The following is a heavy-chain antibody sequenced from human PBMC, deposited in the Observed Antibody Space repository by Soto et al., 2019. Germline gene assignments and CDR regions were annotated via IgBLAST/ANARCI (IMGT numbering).Heavy chain of an antibody. V-gene: IGHV4-30-4*01. J-gene: IGHJ6*02. CDR2: IYYSGIT. CDR3: ARAIVLGDSRYYYGMDV. Sequence: SETLSLTCTVSGGSISGGDYYWSWIRQPPGKGLDLIGYIYYSGITYYNPSLKSRVTISVETSKNQFSLKLSSVTAADTAVYYCARAIVLGDSRYYYGMDVGGQGTTVTVSS. CDR1: GGSISGGDYY. D-gene: IGHD2-8*01.